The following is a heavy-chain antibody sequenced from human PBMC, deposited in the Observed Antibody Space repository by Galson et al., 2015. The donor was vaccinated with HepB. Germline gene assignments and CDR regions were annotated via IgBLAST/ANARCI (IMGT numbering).Heavy chain of an antibody. V-gene: IGHV1-3*01. CDR2: INAGNGNT. CDR1: GYTFTSYA. J-gene: IGHJ1*01. CDR3: ARYSSGWYPWAGYFQH. Sequence: SVKVSCKASGYTFTSYAMHWVRQAPGQRLEWMGWINAGNGNTKYSQKFQGRVTITRDTSASTAYMELSSLRSEDTAVYYCARYSSGWYPWAGYFQHWGQGTLVTVSS. D-gene: IGHD6-19*01.